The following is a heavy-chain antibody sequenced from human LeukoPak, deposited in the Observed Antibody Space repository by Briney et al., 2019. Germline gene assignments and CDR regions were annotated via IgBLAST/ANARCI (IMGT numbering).Heavy chain of an antibody. CDR2: ISAYNGNT. CDR3: ASTAYCGGDCYFEPEY. V-gene: IGHV1-18*01. CDR1: GYTFTSYG. J-gene: IGHJ4*02. Sequence: GASVKVSCKASGYTFTSYGISWVRQAPGQGLEWMGWISAYNGNTNYAQKLQGRVTMTTDTSTSTAYMELRSLRSDDTAVYYCASTAYCGGDCYFEPEYWGQGTLVTVSS. D-gene: IGHD2-21*02.